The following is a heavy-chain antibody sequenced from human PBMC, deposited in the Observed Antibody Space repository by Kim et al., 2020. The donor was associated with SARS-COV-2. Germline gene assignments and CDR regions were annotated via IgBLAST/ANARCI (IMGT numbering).Heavy chain of an antibody. Sequence: QKFQGRVTMTRNTSISTAYMELSSLRSEDTAVYYCARVQMSGSGGKYFQHWGQGTLVTVSS. V-gene: IGHV1-8*01. J-gene: IGHJ1*01. D-gene: IGHD3-10*01. CDR3: ARVQMSGSGGKYFQH.